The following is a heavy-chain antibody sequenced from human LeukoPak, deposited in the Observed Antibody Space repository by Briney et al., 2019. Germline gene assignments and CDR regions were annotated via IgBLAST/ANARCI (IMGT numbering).Heavy chain of an antibody. Sequence: SETLSLNCTVSGGSISSGDYYWSWIRQPPGKGLEWIGFIYYSGNTYYNPSLKSRVTISVDKSKNQFSLKLSSVTAADTAVYYCARGLNYDYVWGSYRYLSTSGSTFDYWGQGTLVTVSS. D-gene: IGHD3-16*02. V-gene: IGHV4-30-4*01. CDR3: ARGLNYDYVWGSYRYLSTSGSTFDY. CDR1: GGSISSGDYY. J-gene: IGHJ4*02. CDR2: IYYSGNT.